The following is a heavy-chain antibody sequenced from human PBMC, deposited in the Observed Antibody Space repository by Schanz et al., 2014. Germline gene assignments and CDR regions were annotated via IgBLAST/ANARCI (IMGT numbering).Heavy chain of an antibody. J-gene: IGHJ3*02. Sequence: EVQLLESGGGLIQPGGSLRLSCAASGFIFGSSVMAWVRQAPGKGLEWVSGITGASDHIDYAESVKGRFTISRDNSKNTLYLQMNSLRPEDTAVYYCARKMKLGVYGGKGHDSLDIWGQGTMVTVSS. V-gene: IGHV3-23*01. D-gene: IGHD4-17*01. CDR2: ITGASDHI. CDR1: GFIFGSSV. CDR3: ARKMKLGVYGGKGHDSLDI.